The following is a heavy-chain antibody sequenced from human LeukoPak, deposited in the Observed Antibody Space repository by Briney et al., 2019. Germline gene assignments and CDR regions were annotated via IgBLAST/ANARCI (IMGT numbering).Heavy chain of an antibody. D-gene: IGHD3-10*01. J-gene: IGHJ5*02. CDR3: ARGYGDWFDP. CDR1: GFTFSTYW. V-gene: IGHV3-74*01. Sequence: GGSLRLSCAASGFTFSTYWMHWVRQAPGKGLVWVSRINGDGSSTYYADSVKGRVSISRDNAKNTLYLQMNSLRAEDTAVYYCARGYGDWFDPWGQGTLVTVSS. CDR2: INGDGSST.